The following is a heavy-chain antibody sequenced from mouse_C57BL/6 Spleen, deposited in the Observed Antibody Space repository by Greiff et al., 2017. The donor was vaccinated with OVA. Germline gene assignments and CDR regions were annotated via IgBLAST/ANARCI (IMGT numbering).Heavy chain of an antibody. CDR1: GYAFSSSW. CDR2: IYPGDGDT. Sequence: VKLLESGPELVKPGASVKISCKASGYAFSSSWMNWVKQRPGKGLEWIGRIYPGDGDTNYNGKFKGKATLTADKSSSTAYMQLSSLTSEDSAVYFCAEDWYFDVWGTGTTVTVSS. J-gene: IGHJ1*03. CDR3: AEDWYFDV. V-gene: IGHV1-82*01.